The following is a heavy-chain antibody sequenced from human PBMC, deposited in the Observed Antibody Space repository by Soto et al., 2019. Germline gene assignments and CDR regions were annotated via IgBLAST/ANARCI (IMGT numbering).Heavy chain of an antibody. V-gene: IGHV3-7*01. CDR3: ERCPQLCPDY. CDR2: IKQDGSEK. D-gene: IGHD5-18*01. Sequence: EVQLVESGGGLVQPGGSLRLSCAASGFTFSSYWMSWVRQAPGKGLEWVANIKQDGSEKYYVDSVKGRFTISRDNAKNLLYLQMNSLSAEDKAVYYCERCPQLCPDYWGQETPDSVSS. J-gene: IGHJ4*02. CDR1: GFTFSSYW.